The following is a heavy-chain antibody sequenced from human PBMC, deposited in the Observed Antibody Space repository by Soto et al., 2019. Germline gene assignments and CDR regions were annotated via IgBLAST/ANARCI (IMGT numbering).Heavy chain of an antibody. Sequence: GGSLRLSCAASGFTFSSYWMSWVRQAPGKGLEWVANIKQDGSEKYYVDSVKGRFTISRDNAKNSLYLQMNSLRAEDTAVYYCARDMRPNLRNYYYGSGSYLHSVDYWGQGTLVTVSS. J-gene: IGHJ4*02. V-gene: IGHV3-7*05. D-gene: IGHD3-10*01. CDR3: ARDMRPNLRNYYYGSGSYLHSVDY. CDR2: IKQDGSEK. CDR1: GFTFSSYW.